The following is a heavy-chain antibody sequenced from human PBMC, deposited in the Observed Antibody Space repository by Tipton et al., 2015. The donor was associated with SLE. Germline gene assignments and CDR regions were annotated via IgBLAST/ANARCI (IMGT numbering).Heavy chain of an antibody. J-gene: IGHJ4*02. D-gene: IGHD2-8*02. CDR3: ARDVGGYNTGWFPYYFDY. V-gene: IGHV4-59*12. CDR1: GASINSYY. CDR2: IFYSGIT. Sequence: TLSLTCTVSGASINSYYWSWIQQPPGKGLEWIGYIFYSGITNYNPSLKGRVTISVDTSKNQFSLKLSSVTAADTAVYYCARDVGGYNTGWFPYYFDYWGQGTLVTVSS.